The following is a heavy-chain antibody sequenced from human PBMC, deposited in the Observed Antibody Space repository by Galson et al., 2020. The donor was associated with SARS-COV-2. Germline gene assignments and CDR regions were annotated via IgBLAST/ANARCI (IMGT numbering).Heavy chain of an antibody. Sequence: TLSLTCAVSGTSISSGSYSWNWIRQPPGKGLEWIGYISHSGGTYYNPSLKSRVTISGDRSKNQFSLRLSSVTAADTAVYYCARLHYGEYAPEAFDIWGPGTRVTVTS. D-gene: IGHD4-17*01. CDR1: GTSISSGSYS. CDR3: ARLHYGEYAPEAFDI. CDR2: ISHSGGT. J-gene: IGHJ3*02. V-gene: IGHV4-30-2*01.